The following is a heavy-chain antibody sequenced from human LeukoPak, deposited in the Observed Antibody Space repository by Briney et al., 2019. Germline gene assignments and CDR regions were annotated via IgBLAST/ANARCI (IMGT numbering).Heavy chain of an antibody. V-gene: IGHV4-59*01. D-gene: IGHD5-12*01. CDR2: IYYSGST. Sequence: SETLSLTCTVSGGSISSYYWSWIRQPPGKGLEWIGYIYYSGSTNYNPSLKSRVTISVDTSKNQFSLELSSVTAADTAVYYCARDRGYSGYPSSFDPWGQGTLVTVSS. CDR1: GGSISSYY. J-gene: IGHJ5*02. CDR3: ARDRGYSGYPSSFDP.